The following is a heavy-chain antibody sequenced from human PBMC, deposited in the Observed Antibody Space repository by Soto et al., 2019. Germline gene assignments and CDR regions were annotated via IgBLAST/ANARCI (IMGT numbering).Heavy chain of an antibody. CDR3: ASLLGGDYGDWNDY. CDR1: GGSISSSSYY. D-gene: IGHD4-17*01. CDR2: IYYSGST. Sequence: SETLSLTCTVSGGSISSSSYYWGWIRQPPGKGLEWIGSIYYSGSTYYNPSLKSRVTISVDTSKNQFSLKLSSVTAADTAVYYCASLLGGDYGDWNDYWGQGTLVTVSS. J-gene: IGHJ4*02. V-gene: IGHV4-39*01.